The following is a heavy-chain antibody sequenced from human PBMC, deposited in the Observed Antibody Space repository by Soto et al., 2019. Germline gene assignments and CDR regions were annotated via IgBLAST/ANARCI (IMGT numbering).Heavy chain of an antibody. CDR3: ARDQRKAAAGTYYFDY. CDR2: IYYSGST. V-gene: IGHV4-59*12. Sequence: SETLSLTCTVSGGSISSYYWSWIRQPPGKGLEWIGYIYYSGSTNYNPSLKSRVTISVDTSKNQFSLKLSSVTAADTAVYYCARDQRKAAAGTYYFDYWGQGTLVTVSS. CDR1: GGSISSYY. D-gene: IGHD6-13*01. J-gene: IGHJ4*02.